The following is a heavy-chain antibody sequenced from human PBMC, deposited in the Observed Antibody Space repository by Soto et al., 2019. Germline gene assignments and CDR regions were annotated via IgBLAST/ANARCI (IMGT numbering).Heavy chain of an antibody. Sequence: SETLSLTCTVSGGSIISSDYYWGWIRQPPGKGLEWIGSIYYSGTTYYNPSLKSRVTISVDTAKDQFSLKLSSVTAADTDVYYCAIHYDCWSAYRYYYYGMDVWGQGTTVTVSS. D-gene: IGHD3-3*01. V-gene: IGHV4-39*01. CDR1: GGSIISSDYY. CDR3: AIHYDCWSAYRYYYYGMDV. J-gene: IGHJ6*02. CDR2: IYYSGTT.